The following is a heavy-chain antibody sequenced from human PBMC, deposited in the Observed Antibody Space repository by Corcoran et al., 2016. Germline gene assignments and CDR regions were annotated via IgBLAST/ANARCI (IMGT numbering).Heavy chain of an antibody. CDR2: TNPNSGDP. Sequence: QVQVVQSGAEVKKPGASVKVSCKASGYSFTDYYMHWVRQAPGQGLEWMGWTNPNSGDPKYEQKFQGRVTMTRDASISTAYMEWSSLRSDDTAVYDCATLGAAVSYWGQGTLVTVSS. CDR3: ATLGAAVSY. J-gene: IGHJ4*02. D-gene: IGHD6-25*01. V-gene: IGHV1-2*02. CDR1: GYSFTDYY.